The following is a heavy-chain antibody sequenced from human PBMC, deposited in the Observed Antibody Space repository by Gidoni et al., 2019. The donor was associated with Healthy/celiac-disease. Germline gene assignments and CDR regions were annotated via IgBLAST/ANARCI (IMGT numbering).Heavy chain of an antibody. CDR2: INHSGST. CDR1: GGSVSGDY. Sequence: QVQLQQWGAGLLKPSETLSRTGAVYGGSVSGDYWSWIRQPPGKGLEWIGEINHSGSTNYNPSLKRRVTISVDTSKTQFSLKLSSVTAADTAVYYCARAKKVITFGGVKRGPDTIWGQGTLVTVSS. D-gene: IGHD3-16*01. CDR3: ARAKKVITFGGVKRGPDTI. J-gene: IGHJ4*02. V-gene: IGHV4-34*01.